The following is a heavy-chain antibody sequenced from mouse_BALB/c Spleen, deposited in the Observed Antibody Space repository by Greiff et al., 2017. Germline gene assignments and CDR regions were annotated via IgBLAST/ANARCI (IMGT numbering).Heavy chain of an antibody. D-gene: IGHD1-1*02. CDR3: TRDGGYGAWFAY. Sequence: EVMLVESGGGLVKPGGSLKLSCAASGFTFSSYTMSWVRQTPEKRLEWVATISSGGSYTYYPDSVKGRFTISRDNAKNTLYLQMSSLKSEDTAMYYCTRDGGYGAWFAYWGQGTLVTVSA. J-gene: IGHJ3*01. V-gene: IGHV5-6-4*01. CDR1: GFTFSSYT. CDR2: ISSGGSYT.